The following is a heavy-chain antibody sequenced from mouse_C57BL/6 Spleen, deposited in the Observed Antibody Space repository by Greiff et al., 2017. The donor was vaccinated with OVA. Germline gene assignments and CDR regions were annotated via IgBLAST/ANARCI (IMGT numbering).Heavy chain of an antibody. J-gene: IGHJ2*01. Sequence: QVQLQQPGAELVRPGSSVKLSCKASGYTFTSDWMDWVKQRPGQGLEWIGNIYPSDSETHYNQKFKDKATLTVDKSSSTAYMQLSSLTSEDSAVYYCARRRGYGNYDYWGQGTTLTVSS. CDR1: GYTFTSDW. V-gene: IGHV1-61*01. CDR3: ARRRGYGNYDY. CDR2: IYPSDSET. D-gene: IGHD2-10*02.